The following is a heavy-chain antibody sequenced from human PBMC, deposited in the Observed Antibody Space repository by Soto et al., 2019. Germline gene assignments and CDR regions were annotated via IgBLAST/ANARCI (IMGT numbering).Heavy chain of an antibody. CDR1: GFTFSRYA. CDR2: ISYDGSNK. V-gene: IGHV3-30-3*01. J-gene: IGHJ4*02. Sequence: QVQLVESGGGVVQPGRSLRLSCAASGFTFSRYAMHWVRQAPGKGLEWVAVISYDGSNKYYADSVKGRFTISRDNSKSTLYLQMNSLRAEDTAVYYCARTISYDSSGYYKYWGQGTLVTVSS. CDR3: ARTISYDSSGYYKY. D-gene: IGHD3-22*01.